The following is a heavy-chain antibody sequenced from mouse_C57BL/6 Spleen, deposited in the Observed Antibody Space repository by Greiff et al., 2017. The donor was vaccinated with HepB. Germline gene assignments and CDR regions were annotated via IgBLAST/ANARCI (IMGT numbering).Heavy chain of an antibody. D-gene: IGHD2-3*01. J-gene: IGHJ4*01. CDR3: AREDGDYYAMDY. CDR2: ISSGGSYT. CDR1: GFTFSSYG. Sequence: DVMLVESGGDLVKPGGSLKLSCAASGFTFSSYGMSWVRQTPDKRLEWVATISSGGSYTYYPDSVKGRFTISSDNAKNTLYLQMSSLKSEDTAMYYCAREDGDYYAMDYWGQGTSVTVSS. V-gene: IGHV5-6*02.